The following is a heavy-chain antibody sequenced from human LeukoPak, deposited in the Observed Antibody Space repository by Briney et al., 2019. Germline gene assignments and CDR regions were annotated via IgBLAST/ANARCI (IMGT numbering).Heavy chain of an antibody. CDR2: IKQDGGEK. D-gene: IGHD1-26*01. V-gene: IGHV3-7*03. J-gene: IGHJ4*02. CDR3: ARDKIVGATNFDY. Sequence: GGSLRLSCAASGFSFSNYWMSWVRQVPGKGLEWVANIKQDGGEKYYVDSVKGRFTISRDNGKNSLSLQMNSLRAEDTAIYYCARDKIVGATNFDYWGQGTLVTVSS. CDR1: GFSFSNYW.